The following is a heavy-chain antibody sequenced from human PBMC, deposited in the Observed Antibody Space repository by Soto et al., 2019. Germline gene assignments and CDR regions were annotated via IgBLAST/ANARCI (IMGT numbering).Heavy chain of an antibody. CDR3: ARGRYGDY. Sequence: QVHLVQSGAEVKKPGASVKVSCKGSGYGFTTYGITWVRQAPGQGLEWMAWISAHNGNTNYAQKLQGSGPVTRDTSTSAAYMELRSLRSEDTAVYYCARGRYGDYWGQGALVTVSS. CDR2: ISAHNGNT. J-gene: IGHJ4*02. CDR1: GYGFTTYG. D-gene: IGHD1-1*01. V-gene: IGHV1-18*01.